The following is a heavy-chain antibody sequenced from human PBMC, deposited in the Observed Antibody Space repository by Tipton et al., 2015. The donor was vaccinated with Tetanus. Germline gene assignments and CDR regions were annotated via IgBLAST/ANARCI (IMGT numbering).Heavy chain of an antibody. V-gene: IGHV3-9*01. CDR3: AKDAYDYGDYRGIFDF. CDR2: ITWNSGSI. D-gene: IGHD4-17*01. Sequence: SLRLSCAASGFTFDDYGMHWVRQVPGKGLEWVSGITWNSGSIGYADSVKGRFTISRDNAKNSLYLQMNSLRAEDTALYYCAKDAYDYGDYRGIFDFWGQGTLVTVSS. J-gene: IGHJ4*02. CDR1: GFTFDDYG.